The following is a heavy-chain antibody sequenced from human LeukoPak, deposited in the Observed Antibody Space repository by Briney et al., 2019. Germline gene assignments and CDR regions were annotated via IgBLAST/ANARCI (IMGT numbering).Heavy chain of an antibody. J-gene: IGHJ4*02. CDR2: IKPDGSMG. Sequence: GGSLRLSCAASGFTFCNYWMTWVRLAPGKGLEWVANIKPDGSMGYYVDSVRGRFIISRDNAGNSLYLQMNSLRVEDTAVYYCTQNLVAAAGDHWGQGTLLIVSS. V-gene: IGHV3-7*01. D-gene: IGHD6-13*01. CDR3: TQNLVAAAGDH. CDR1: GFTFCNYW.